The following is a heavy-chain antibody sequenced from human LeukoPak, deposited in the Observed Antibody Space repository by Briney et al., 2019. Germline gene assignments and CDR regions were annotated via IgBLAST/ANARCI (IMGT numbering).Heavy chain of an antibody. Sequence: QPGGSLRLSCAASGFTVSSSYMSWVRQAPGKGLEWVSLIYSGGSTYYPDSVRGRFTISRDNSKNTVFLQMNSLRAEDTAVYYCARVIAARHFDYWGQGTLVTVSS. V-gene: IGHV3-66*01. CDR1: GFTVSSSY. J-gene: IGHJ4*02. D-gene: IGHD6-6*01. CDR2: IYSGGST. CDR3: ARVIAARHFDY.